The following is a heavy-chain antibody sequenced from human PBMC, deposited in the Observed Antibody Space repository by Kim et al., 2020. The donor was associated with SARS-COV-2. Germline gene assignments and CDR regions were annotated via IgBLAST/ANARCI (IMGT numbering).Heavy chain of an antibody. CDR3: ARAVPRHYYIDV. V-gene: IGHV4-59*01. J-gene: IGHJ6*03. CDR2: IYYSGST. CDR1: GGSISSYY. Sequence: SETLSLTCTVSGGSISSYYWSWIRQPPGKGLEWIGYIYYSGSTNYNPSLKSRVTISVDTSKNQFSLKLSSVTAADTAVYYCARAVPRHYYIDVWGKGTT.